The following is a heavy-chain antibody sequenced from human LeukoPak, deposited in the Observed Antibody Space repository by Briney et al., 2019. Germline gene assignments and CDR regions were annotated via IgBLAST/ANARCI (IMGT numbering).Heavy chain of an antibody. CDR2: IYPGDSDT. Sequence: GESLKISCKGSGYSFATYWIGWVRQMPGKGLEWMGIIYPGDSDTRYSPSFQGQVTISADKSISTAYLQWSSLKASDTAMYYCASSKGPVLRPLDYWGQGTLITVSS. CDR1: GYSFATYW. V-gene: IGHV5-51*01. D-gene: IGHD3-10*01. CDR3: ASSKGPVLRPLDY. J-gene: IGHJ4*02.